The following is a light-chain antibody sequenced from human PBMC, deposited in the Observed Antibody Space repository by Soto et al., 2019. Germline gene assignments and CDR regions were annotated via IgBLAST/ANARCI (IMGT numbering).Light chain of an antibody. CDR3: SSYRSGSSPGV. V-gene: IGLV2-14*01. CDR1: SSDVGGHNY. CDR2: EVS. J-gene: IGLJ3*02. Sequence: QSALTQPASVSGSPGQSITISCTGTSSDVGGHNYVSWYQQHPGKAPKLMIYEVSNRPSGVSNRFSGSKSGNTASLTISGLQAEDDAGYYCSSYRSGSSPGVFGGGTKLTVL.